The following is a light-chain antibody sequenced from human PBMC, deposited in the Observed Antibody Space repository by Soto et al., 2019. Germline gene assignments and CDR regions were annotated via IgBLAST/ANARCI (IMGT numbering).Light chain of an antibody. CDR2: LNSDGSH. V-gene: IGLV4-69*01. CDR1: SGHSTYA. CDR3: QAWGTGIVL. Sequence: QLVLTQPPSASASLGASVKLTCTLSSGHSTYAIAWHQQQPQKGPRYLMHLNSDGSHTRGDGIPARFSGSSSGPERYLTISSLQSDDEADYYCQAWGTGIVLFGGGTKVTVL. J-gene: IGLJ2*01.